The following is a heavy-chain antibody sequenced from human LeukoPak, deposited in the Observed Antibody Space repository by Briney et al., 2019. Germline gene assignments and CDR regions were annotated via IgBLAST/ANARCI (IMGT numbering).Heavy chain of an antibody. CDR3: ARLLVVDTAMVDAFDI. CDR1: GGSISSYY. CDR2: IYYSGST. V-gene: IGHV4-59*08. D-gene: IGHD5-18*01. Sequence: SETLSLTCTVSGGSISSYYWSWIRQPPGKGLEWIGYIYYSGSTNYNPSLKSRVTISVDTSENQFSLKLSSVTAADTAVYYCARLLVVDTAMVDAFDIWGQGTMVTVSS. J-gene: IGHJ3*02.